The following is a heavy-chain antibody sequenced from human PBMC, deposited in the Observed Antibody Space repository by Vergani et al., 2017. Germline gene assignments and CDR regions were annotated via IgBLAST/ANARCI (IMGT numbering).Heavy chain of an antibody. D-gene: IGHD6-19*01. J-gene: IGHJ6*02. CDR2: INHSGST. Sequence: QVQLQQWGAGLLKPSETLSLTCAVYGGSFSGYYWSWIRQPPGKGLEWIGEINHSGSTNYNPSLKSRVTISVDTSKNQFSLKLSSVTAADTAVYYCARAVGSSGWRPHYYYGMDVWSQGTTVTVSS. CDR1: GGSFSGYY. CDR3: ARAVGSSGWRPHYYYGMDV. V-gene: IGHV4-34*01.